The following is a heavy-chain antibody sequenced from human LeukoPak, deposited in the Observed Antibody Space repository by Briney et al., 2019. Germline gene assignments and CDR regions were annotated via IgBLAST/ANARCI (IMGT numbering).Heavy chain of an antibody. J-gene: IGHJ4*02. CDR2: IYNSGAKI. CDR3: AKDVAPDSGWDLDY. D-gene: IGHD6-19*01. V-gene: IGHV3-23*01. CDR1: GLTFSTYS. Sequence: RGSLRLSCAVSGLTFSTYSMTWVRQGPGKGLEWVSSIYNSGAKIFYADSVKGRFTISRDNSKNMLYLQMNSLRVEDTAVYYCAKDVAPDSGWDLDYWGQGTLVTVSS.